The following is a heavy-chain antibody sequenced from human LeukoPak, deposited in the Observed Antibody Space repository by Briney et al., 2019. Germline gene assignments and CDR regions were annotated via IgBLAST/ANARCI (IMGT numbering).Heavy chain of an antibody. V-gene: IGHV1-69*13. J-gene: IGHJ5*02. CDR1: GGSSCIYA. CDR2: NIPIFGTA. CDR3: ARERYCSSTSCYGNWFDP. D-gene: IGHD2-2*01. Sequence: SANLSPKASGGSSCIYAISRVPQTPGQGRGCMGGNIPIFGTANSTQKFQGRVTITADESTSTAYVELSSLRSEDTAVYYCARERYCSSTSCYGNWFDPWGEGTLVTVSS.